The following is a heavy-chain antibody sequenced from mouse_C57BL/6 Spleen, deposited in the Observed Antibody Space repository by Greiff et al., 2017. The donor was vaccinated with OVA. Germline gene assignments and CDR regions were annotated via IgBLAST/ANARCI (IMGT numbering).Heavy chain of an antibody. CDR2: IDPEGGET. D-gene: IGHD1-1*01. CDR3: AVLSFGCSYIAY. Sequence: EVQLQQSGAELVKPGASVKLSCTASGFNITDYYMHWVKQRPEQGLEWIGRIDPEGGETKYAPKFQGKATITADTSSNTAYLQLSSLTSEDTGVYYCAVLSFGCSYIAYWGQGTLVTVSA. J-gene: IGHJ3*01. V-gene: IGHV14-2*01. CDR1: GFNITDYY.